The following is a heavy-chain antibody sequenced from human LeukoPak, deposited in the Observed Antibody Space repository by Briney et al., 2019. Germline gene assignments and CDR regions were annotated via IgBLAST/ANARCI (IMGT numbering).Heavy chain of an antibody. CDR2: ISAYNGNT. Sequence: ASVKVSCKASGYTFTSYGISWVRQAPGQGLEWMGWISAYNGNTNYAQKLQGRVTMTTDTSTSTAYMELRSLRSDDTAVYYCARESSSWYTHGYYYGMDVWGQGTTVTVSS. J-gene: IGHJ6*02. CDR3: ARESSSWYTHGYYYGMDV. D-gene: IGHD6-13*01. CDR1: GYTFTSYG. V-gene: IGHV1-18*01.